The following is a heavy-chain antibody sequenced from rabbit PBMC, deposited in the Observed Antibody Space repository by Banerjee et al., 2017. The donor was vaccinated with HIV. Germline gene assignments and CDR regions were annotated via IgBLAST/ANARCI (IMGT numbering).Heavy chain of an antibody. Sequence: RQAPGKGLEWIACINTISGDTVYATWAKGRFTISKTSWTTVTLQMTSLTAADTATYFCARGVVGGGGNWGLWGPGTLVTVS. CDR3: ARGVVGGGGNWGL. D-gene: IGHD1-1*01. CDR2: INTISGDT. J-gene: IGHJ4*01. V-gene: IGHV1S40*01.